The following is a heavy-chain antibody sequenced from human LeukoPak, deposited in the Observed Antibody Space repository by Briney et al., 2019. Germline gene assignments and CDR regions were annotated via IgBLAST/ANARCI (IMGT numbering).Heavy chain of an antibody. J-gene: IGHJ4*02. CDR1: GGSISNYY. D-gene: IGHD3-10*01. CDR2: ISSSSSYI. CDR3: ASHGSGRLHNY. Sequence: PSETLSLTCTVSGGSISNYYWSWIRQPPGKGLEWVSSISSSSSYIYYADSVKGRFTISRDNAKNSLYLQMNSLRAEDTAVYYCASHGSGRLHNYWGQGTLVTVSS. V-gene: IGHV3-21*01.